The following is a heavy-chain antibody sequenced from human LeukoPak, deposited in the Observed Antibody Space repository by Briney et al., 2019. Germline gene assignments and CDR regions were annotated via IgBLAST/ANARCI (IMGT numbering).Heavy chain of an antibody. CDR3: ARSPGILIFGVVIQPPDY. J-gene: IGHJ4*02. CDR2: IYHSGST. CDR1: GYSISSGYY. Sequence: PSETLPLTCTVSGYSISSGYYWGWIRQPPGKGLEWIGSIYHSGSTYYNPSLKSRVTISVDTSKNQFSLKLSSVTAADTAVYYCARSPGILIFGVVIQPPDYWGQGTLVTVSS. V-gene: IGHV4-38-2*02. D-gene: IGHD3-3*01.